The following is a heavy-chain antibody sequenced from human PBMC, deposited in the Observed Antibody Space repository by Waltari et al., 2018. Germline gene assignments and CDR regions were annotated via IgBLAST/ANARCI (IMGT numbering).Heavy chain of an antibody. CDR3: AAYSDYVGYYYYGMDV. Sequence: QVQLQESGPGLVKPSETLSLTCAVSGYSISSGYYWGWIRQPPGKGLEWIGSIYHSGSTYYNPSLKSRVTISVDTSKNQFSLKLSSVTAADTAVYYCAAYSDYVGYYYYGMDVWGQGTTVTVSS. CDR1: GYSISSGYY. V-gene: IGHV4-38-2*01. CDR2: IYHSGST. D-gene: IGHD4-17*01. J-gene: IGHJ6*02.